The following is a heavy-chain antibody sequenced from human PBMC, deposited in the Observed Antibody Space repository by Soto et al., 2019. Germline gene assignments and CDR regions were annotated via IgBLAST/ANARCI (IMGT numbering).Heavy chain of an antibody. CDR2: IYYSGST. CDR1: GGSISSSSYY. V-gene: IGHV4-39*01. CDR3: ARARRAGGYYYYGMDV. J-gene: IGHJ6*02. D-gene: IGHD3-10*01. Sequence: LSLTCTVSGGSISSSSYYWGWIRQPPGKGLEWIGSIYYSGSTYYNPSLKSRVTISVDTSKNQFSLKLSSVTAADTAVYYCARARRAGGYYYYGMDVWGQGTTVTVSS.